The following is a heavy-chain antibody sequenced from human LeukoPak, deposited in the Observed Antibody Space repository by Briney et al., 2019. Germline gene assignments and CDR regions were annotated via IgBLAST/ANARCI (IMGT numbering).Heavy chain of an antibody. Sequence: SETLSLTCTASGGPISSYYWSWIRQPPGKGLEWIGYIFYSGTTYYNPSLKSRVTISVDTSKNQFSLKLSSVTAADTALYYCAKHYMGSSYNHGLDCWGQGTLVTVSS. J-gene: IGHJ4*02. V-gene: IGHV4-59*08. CDR2: IFYSGTT. CDR3: AKHYMGSSYNHGLDC. CDR1: GGPISSYY. D-gene: IGHD3-10*01.